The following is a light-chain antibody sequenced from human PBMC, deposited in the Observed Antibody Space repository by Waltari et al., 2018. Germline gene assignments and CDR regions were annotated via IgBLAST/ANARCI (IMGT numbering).Light chain of an antibody. CDR2: RAS. V-gene: IGKV1-5*03. J-gene: IGKJ2*01. CDR3: QQSYRYPAT. CDR1: QSTTTW. Sequence: DIQMTQSPSALSASVGDRVTITCRASQSTTTWLAWYQQKPGKAPNLLIYRASTLKSGVPSRVSASGSGTEFTLTISGLQPDDFATYYCQQSYRYPATFGQGTKLEI.